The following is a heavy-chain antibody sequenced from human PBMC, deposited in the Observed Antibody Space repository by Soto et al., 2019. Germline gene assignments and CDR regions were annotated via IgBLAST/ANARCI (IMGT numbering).Heavy chain of an antibody. CDR1: GGTFSSYA. Sequence: QVQLVQSGAEVKKPGSSVKVSCKASGGTFSSYAISWVRQAPGQGLEWMGGIIPIFGTANYAQKFQSRVTITADESKSTAYKELSSLRSEDTAVYYCAREMGYSYGYYYYYGMDVWGPGTTVTVSS. CDR3: AREMGYSYGYYYYYGMDV. J-gene: IGHJ6*02. V-gene: IGHV1-69*01. CDR2: IIPIFGTA. D-gene: IGHD5-18*01.